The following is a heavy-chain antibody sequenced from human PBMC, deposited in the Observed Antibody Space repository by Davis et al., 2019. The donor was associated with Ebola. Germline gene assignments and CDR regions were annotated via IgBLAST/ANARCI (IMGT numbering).Heavy chain of an antibody. V-gene: IGHV3-13*05. CDR1: GFTFSSYD. Sequence: PGGSLRLSCAASGFTFSSYDMHWVCQATGKGLEWVSAIGTAGDPYYPGSVKGRFTIPRENAKNSLYLQMNSLRAEDTAVYYCASNAYYCSGFFDPWGQGTLVTVSS. CDR3: ASNAYYCSGFFDP. J-gene: IGHJ5*02. CDR2: IGTAGDP. D-gene: IGHD3-10*01.